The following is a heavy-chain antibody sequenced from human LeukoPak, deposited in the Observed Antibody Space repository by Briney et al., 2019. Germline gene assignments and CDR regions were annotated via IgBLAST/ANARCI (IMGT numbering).Heavy chain of an antibody. D-gene: IGHD6-6*01. Sequence: SETLSLTCTVSGGSISSYYWSWIRQPPGKGLEWIGYIYYSGSTNYNPSLKSRVTVSVDTSKNQFSLKLSSVTAADTAVYDCAREYSSSADAFDMWGQGTMVTVSS. CDR1: GGSISSYY. V-gene: IGHV4-59*01. CDR2: IYYSGST. CDR3: AREYSSSADAFDM. J-gene: IGHJ3*02.